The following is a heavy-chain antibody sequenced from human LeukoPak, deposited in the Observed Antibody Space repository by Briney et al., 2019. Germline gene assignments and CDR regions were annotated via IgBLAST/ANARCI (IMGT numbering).Heavy chain of an antibody. V-gene: IGHV3-20*04. CDR2: INWNGGST. D-gene: IGHD2-2*01. J-gene: IGHJ6*03. Sequence: PGGSLRLSCAASGFTFDDYGMSWVRQAPGKGLEWVSGINWNGGSTGYADSVKGRFTISRDNAKNSLYLQMNSLRAEDTALYYCARHMGSATDYNYYYYMEVWGKGTTVTVSS. CDR3: ARHMGSATDYNYYYYMEV. CDR1: GFTFDDYG.